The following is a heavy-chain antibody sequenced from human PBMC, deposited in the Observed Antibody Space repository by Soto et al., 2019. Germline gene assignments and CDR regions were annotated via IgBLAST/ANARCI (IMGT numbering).Heavy chain of an antibody. CDR2: ISAYNGNT. CDR1: GYTFTSYG. D-gene: IGHD2-2*01. CDR3: ARDRGGYCSSTSCSDFDY. Sequence: ASVKVSCKASGYTFTSYGINWVRQAPGQGLEWMGWISAYNGNTNYAQKLQGRVTMTTDTSTSTAYMELRSLRSDDTAVYYCARDRGGYCSSTSCSDFDYWGQGTLVTVSS. J-gene: IGHJ4*02. V-gene: IGHV1-18*01.